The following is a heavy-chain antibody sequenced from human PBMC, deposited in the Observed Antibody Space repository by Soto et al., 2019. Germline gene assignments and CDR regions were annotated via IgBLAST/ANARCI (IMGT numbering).Heavy chain of an antibody. CDR2: IYYSGST. J-gene: IGHJ5*02. D-gene: IGHD3-10*01. CDR1: GGSISSSSYY. V-gene: IGHV4-39*01. CDR3: ARLWMSITMVRKDLNWFDP. Sequence: SETLSLTCTVSGGSISSSSYYWGWIRQPPGKGLEWIGSIYYSGSTYYNPSLKSRVTISVDTSKNQFSLKLSSVTAADTAVYYCARLWMSITMVRKDLNWFDPWGQGTLVTVSS.